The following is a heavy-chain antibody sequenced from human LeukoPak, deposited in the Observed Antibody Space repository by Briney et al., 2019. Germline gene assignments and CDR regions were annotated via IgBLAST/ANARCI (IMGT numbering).Heavy chain of an antibody. J-gene: IGHJ6*03. Sequence: SETLSLTCTVSGGSISSYYWSWIRQPPGKGLEWIGYIYYSGSTNYNPSLKSRVTISVDTSKNQFSLKLSSVTAADTAVYYCARDPLSGYYAPNYYYYYMDVWGKGTTVTVSS. D-gene: IGHD3-9*01. V-gene: IGHV4-59*01. CDR2: IYYSGST. CDR3: ARDPLSGYYAPNYYYYYMDV. CDR1: GGSISSYY.